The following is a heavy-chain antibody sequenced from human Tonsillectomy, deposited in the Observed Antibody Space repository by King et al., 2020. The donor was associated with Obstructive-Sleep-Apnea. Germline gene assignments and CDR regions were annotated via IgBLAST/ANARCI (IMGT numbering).Heavy chain of an antibody. V-gene: IGHV1-18*04. D-gene: IGHD4-17*01. CDR1: GYTFTSFG. CDR2: ISTYNGNT. J-gene: IGHJ4*02. Sequence: QLVQSGAEVKKPGASVKVSCKASGYTFTSFGISWVRQAPGQGLEWIGWISTYNGNTNYAQKFQGRVTMTTDTSTTTGYMGLRSLRSDDTAIYYCARGLAATVTPIPFDFWGQGTLVSVSS. CDR3: ARGLAATVTPIPFDF.